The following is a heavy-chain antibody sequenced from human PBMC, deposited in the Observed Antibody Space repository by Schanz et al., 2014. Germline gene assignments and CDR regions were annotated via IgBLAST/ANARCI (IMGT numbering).Heavy chain of an antibody. CDR2: IWYDENNK. Sequence: QVQLVESGGGVVQPGRSLRLSCAASGFTFSSYGMHWVRQAPGKGLEWVAVIWYDENNKYYADSVKGRFTMSRDNSKNTLYLQMSSLRAEDTAIYYCAKLSSSGRLAGYFDYWGQGALVTVSS. D-gene: IGHD6-19*01. V-gene: IGHV3-33*06. CDR3: AKLSSSGRLAGYFDY. CDR1: GFTFSSYG. J-gene: IGHJ4*02.